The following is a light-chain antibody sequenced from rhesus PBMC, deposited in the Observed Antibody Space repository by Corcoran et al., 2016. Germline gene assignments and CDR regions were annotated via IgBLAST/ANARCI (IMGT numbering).Light chain of an antibody. J-gene: IGKJ1*01. V-gene: IGKV3-24*01. Sequence: EIVMTQSPATLSLSPGERATLSCRASQSVSSSLGWYQQKPGQAPRLLIYGASRRATGIPDRFSGSWSGTDFTLTISSLELEDVAVYYCLQHSNWPRTFGQGTKVEIK. CDR2: GAS. CDR3: LQHSNWPRT. CDR1: QSVSSS.